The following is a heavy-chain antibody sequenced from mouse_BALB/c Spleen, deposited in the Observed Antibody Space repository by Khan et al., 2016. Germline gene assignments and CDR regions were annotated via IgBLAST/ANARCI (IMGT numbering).Heavy chain of an antibody. CDR2: IYPGDGDT. J-gene: IGHJ2*01. D-gene: IGHD1-1*01. CDR1: GYTFTSYW. CDR3: ASYYGRSYDYFDY. V-gene: IGHV1-87*01. Sequence: QVRLQQSGAELARPGASVKLSCKASGYTFTSYWMQWVKQRPGQGLEWIGAIYPGDGDTRYTQKFKGKATLTADKSSSTAYMQLSSLASEDSAVYYCASYYGRSYDYFDYWGQGTTLTVSS.